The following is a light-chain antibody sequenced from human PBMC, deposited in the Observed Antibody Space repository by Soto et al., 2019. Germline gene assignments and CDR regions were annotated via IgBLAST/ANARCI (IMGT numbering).Light chain of an antibody. CDR3: HQYGSSPWT. J-gene: IGKJ1*01. Sequence: EIMLTQSPCTLSLSPGARATLSCRASQSVSSSYLAWYQKKAGQAPRLLIYGASRRATGIPDRFSGSGSETVFSLNIRRQEPEDLAVYYCHQYGSSPWTFGQRTKVEIK. CDR2: GAS. V-gene: IGKV3-20*01. CDR1: QSVSSSY.